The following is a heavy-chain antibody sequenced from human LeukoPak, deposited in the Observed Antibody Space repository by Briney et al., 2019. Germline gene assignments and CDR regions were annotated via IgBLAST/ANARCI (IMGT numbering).Heavy chain of an antibody. CDR1: GFTFSSYD. Sequence: GGSLRLSCAASGFTFSSYDMHWVRQAPGKGLEWVAVISYDGSNKYYADSVKGRFTISRDNSKNTLYLQMNSLRAEDTAVYYCAREGEQQRNYFDYWGQGTLVTVSS. D-gene: IGHD6-13*01. V-gene: IGHV3-30-3*01. J-gene: IGHJ4*02. CDR2: ISYDGSNK. CDR3: AREGEQQRNYFDY.